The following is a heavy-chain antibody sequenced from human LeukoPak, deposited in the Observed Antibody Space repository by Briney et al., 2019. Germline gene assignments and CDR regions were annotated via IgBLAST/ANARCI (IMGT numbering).Heavy chain of an antibody. V-gene: IGHV3-48*03. Sequence: GGSLRLSCVVSGFTFRTYEMNWVRQAPGKGLEWVSYISGSGDTIYYADSVKGRFTISRDNAKNSLFLQMNSLRAEDTAVYYCSRINYRGQGTLVAVSS. CDR3: SRINY. CDR1: GFTFRTYE. CDR2: ISGSGDTI. J-gene: IGHJ4*02.